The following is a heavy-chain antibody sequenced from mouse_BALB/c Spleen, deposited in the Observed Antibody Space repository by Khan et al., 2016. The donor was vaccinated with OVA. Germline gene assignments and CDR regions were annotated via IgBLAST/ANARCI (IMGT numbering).Heavy chain of an antibody. CDR2: INSNGGST. Sequence: EVKLVESGGGLVQPGGSLKLSCAASGFTFSSYGMSWVRQTPDKRLELVATINSNGGSTYYPDSVKGRFTISRDNAKNTLYLQMSSLKSEDTARYYCARMARTINWGQGTTLTVSS. CDR3: ARMARTIN. V-gene: IGHV5-6-3*01. J-gene: IGHJ2*01. CDR1: GFTFSSYG.